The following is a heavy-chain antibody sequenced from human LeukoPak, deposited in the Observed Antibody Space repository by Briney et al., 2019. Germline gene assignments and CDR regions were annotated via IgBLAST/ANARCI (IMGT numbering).Heavy chain of an antibody. CDR1: GFALGSHW. Sequence: GGSLRLSCAASGFALGSHWMTWVRQVPGGGPEWVANVNRDGSETYYLDSVKGRFTISKDNAKNSLYLQMNSLRAEDTALYHCARNNGMDVWGQGTTVIVSS. CDR2: VNRDGSET. V-gene: IGHV3-7*03. CDR3: ARNNGMDV. J-gene: IGHJ6*02.